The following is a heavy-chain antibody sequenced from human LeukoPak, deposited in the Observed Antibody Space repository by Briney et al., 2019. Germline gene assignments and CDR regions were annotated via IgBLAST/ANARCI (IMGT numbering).Heavy chain of an antibody. D-gene: IGHD1/OR15-1a*01. V-gene: IGHV1-46*01. Sequence: ESLKISCKGSGYTFTNYYIHWVRQAPGQGLEWMGIINPSGGSTNYAQKFQGRVTMTTDTSTITVYMEVSSLRSEDTAVYYCARWRTTYLDYWGQGTLVTVSS. CDR1: GYTFTNYY. J-gene: IGHJ4*02. CDR2: INPSGGST. CDR3: ARWRTTYLDY.